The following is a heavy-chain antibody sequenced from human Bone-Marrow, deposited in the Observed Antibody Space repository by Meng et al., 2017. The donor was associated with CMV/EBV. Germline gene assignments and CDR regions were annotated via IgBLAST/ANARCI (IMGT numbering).Heavy chain of an antibody. J-gene: IGHJ6*02. CDR1: SGSFSDYY. CDR2: INHSGST. CDR3: ARVYGSGSYENYYYYGMDV. D-gene: IGHD3-10*01. Sequence: SQTLSLTCAVYSGSFSDYYWSWLRQPPEKGLEWLGEINHSGSTNYNPSLKSRVTISVDTSKNQFSLKLSSVTAADTAVYYCARVYGSGSYENYYYYGMDVWGQGTTVTVSS. V-gene: IGHV4-34*01.